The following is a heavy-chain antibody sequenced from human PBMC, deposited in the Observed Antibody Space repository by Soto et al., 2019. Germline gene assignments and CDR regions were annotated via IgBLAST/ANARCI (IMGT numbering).Heavy chain of an antibody. V-gene: IGHV3-66*01. D-gene: IGHD3-9*01. J-gene: IGHJ4*02. Sequence: EVQLVESGGGLVQPGGSLRLSCAASGFTVSSNYMSWVRQAPGKGLEWVSVIYSGGSTYYADSVKGRFTISRDNSKNTLYLQMNSLRAEDTAVYYCARDIDWLSGMVHWGQGTLVTVSS. CDR1: GFTVSSNY. CDR3: ARDIDWLSGMVH. CDR2: IYSGGST.